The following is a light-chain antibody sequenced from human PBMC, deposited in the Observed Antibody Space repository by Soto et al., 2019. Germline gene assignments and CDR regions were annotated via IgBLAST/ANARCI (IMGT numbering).Light chain of an antibody. J-gene: IGKJ2*01. Sequence: EIVLIQFPATLSLSPGDRATLSCRASQSVPSYLAWYQQKPGQAPRLLVYDISNRATGIPARFTGSGSGTDFTLTISSLEPEDSAVYYCQQRNAWPRNTFGQGTKLQI. CDR1: QSVPSY. CDR3: QQRNAWPRNT. V-gene: IGKV3-11*01. CDR2: DIS.